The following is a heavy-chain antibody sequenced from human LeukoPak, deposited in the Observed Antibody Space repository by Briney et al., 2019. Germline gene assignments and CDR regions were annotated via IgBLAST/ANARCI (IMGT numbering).Heavy chain of an antibody. CDR2: ISSSSYI. J-gene: IGHJ3*02. V-gene: IGHV3-21*01. D-gene: IGHD2-2*01. Sequence: GGSLRLSCAASGFTFSSYSMNWVRQAPGKGLEWVSSISSSSYIYYADSVKGRFTISRDNAKNSLYLQMNSLRAEDTAVYYCVRGKQYQLLSYAFDIWGQGTMVTVSS. CDR3: VRGKQYQLLSYAFDI. CDR1: GFTFSSYS.